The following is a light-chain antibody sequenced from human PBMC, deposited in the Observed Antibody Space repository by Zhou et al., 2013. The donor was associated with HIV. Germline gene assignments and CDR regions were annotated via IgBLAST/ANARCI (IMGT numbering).Light chain of an antibody. V-gene: IGKV2-28*01. CDR1: QSLLYHNGYNF. CDR2: LAS. CDR3: MQNSGIT. J-gene: IGKJ5*01. Sequence: DIVVTQSPLSLPVTPGEPASISCRSSQSLLYHNGYNFLDWYLQKPGQSPQLLIYLASNRASGVPDRFSGSGSGTDFTLKISRVEAEDVGVYFCMQNSGITFGQGTRLEIK.